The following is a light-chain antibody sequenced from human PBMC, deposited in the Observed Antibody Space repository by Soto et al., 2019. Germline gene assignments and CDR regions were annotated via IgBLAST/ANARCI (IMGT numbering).Light chain of an antibody. CDR3: CSYAGSYSVV. V-gene: IGLV2-11*01. Sequence: QSVLPQPRSVSGSPRQSVTISCTGTSSDVGGYDFVSWYQQHPGKAPKFIIYDVNKRPSGVPDRFSGSKSGNTASLTISGLQAEDEADYYCCSYAGSYSVVFGTGTKVTVL. CDR2: DVN. CDR1: SSDVGGYDF. J-gene: IGLJ1*01.